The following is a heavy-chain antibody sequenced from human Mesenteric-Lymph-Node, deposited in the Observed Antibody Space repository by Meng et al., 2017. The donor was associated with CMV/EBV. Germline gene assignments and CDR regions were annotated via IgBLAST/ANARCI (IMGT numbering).Heavy chain of an antibody. CDR3: ARQYSNYDQ. CDR2: IYSGGDT. J-gene: IGHJ5*02. Sequence: GESLKISCAVSGFSVTDNYMSWARQTPGKGLEWVSVIYSGGDTYYADSVRGRFTISRDNSKSTLYLQMNSPRLEDTAVYYCARQYSNYDQWGQGTLVTVSS. D-gene: IGHD4-11*01. CDR1: GFSVTDNY. V-gene: IGHV3-66*02.